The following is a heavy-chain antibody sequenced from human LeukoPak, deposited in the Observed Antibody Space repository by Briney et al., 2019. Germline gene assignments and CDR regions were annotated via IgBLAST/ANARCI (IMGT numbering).Heavy chain of an antibody. CDR1: GFTFRDYW. D-gene: IGHD3-3*01. CDR3: ARDYDFWSGYLDW. V-gene: IGHV3-7*05. Sequence: GGSLRLSCAASGFTFRDYWMSWVRQAPGKGLEWVANIKTDGTEAYYVDSVKGRFNISRDNAKNSLYLQMNSLRTEDTAVYYCARDYDFWSGYLDWWGQGTRVTVSS. CDR2: IKTDGTEA. J-gene: IGHJ4*02.